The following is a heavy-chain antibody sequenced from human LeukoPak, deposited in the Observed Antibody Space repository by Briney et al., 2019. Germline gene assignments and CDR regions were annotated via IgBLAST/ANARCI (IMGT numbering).Heavy chain of an antibody. V-gene: IGHV3-23*01. CDR2: ISGSGDST. CDR3: AKHQYDFWSGRDP. D-gene: IGHD3-3*01. CDR1: GFTFSTYA. J-gene: IGHJ5*02. Sequence: GGSLRLSCAASGFTFSTYAVNWVRQAPGKGLEWVSTISGSGDSTYYADSVKGRFTISRDNSKDTLYLQMNSLRAEDTAVYYCAKHQYDFWSGRDPWGQGTLVTVSS.